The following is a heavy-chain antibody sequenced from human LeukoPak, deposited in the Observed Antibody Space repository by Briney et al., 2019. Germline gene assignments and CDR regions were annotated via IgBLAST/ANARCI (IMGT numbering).Heavy chain of an antibody. CDR3: ARPISDSSGYYFVDY. V-gene: IGHV5-51*01. Sequence: GESLKISCKGSGYSFTSYWIGWVRQMPGKGLEWMGIIYPGDSDTRYSPSFQGQVAISADKSISTAYLQWSSLKASDTAMYYCARPISDSSGYYFVDYWGQGTLVTVSS. CDR2: IYPGDSDT. D-gene: IGHD3-22*01. CDR1: GYSFTSYW. J-gene: IGHJ4*02.